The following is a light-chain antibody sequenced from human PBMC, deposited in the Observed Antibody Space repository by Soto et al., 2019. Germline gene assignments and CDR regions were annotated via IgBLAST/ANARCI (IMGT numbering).Light chain of an antibody. Sequence: ETVLTQSPGTLSLSPGERATLSCRASQSVSSSYLAWYQQKPGQAPRLLIYGASSRATGIPDRFSGSGSGTDFTLTISRLEPEDFAVYYCQQYGSSQWTFGQGTKVDIK. CDR2: GAS. CDR3: QQYGSSQWT. J-gene: IGKJ1*01. CDR1: QSVSSSY. V-gene: IGKV3-20*01.